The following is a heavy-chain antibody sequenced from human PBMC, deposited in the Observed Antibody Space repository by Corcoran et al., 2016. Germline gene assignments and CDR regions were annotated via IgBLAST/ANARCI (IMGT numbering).Heavy chain of an antibody. V-gene: IGHV4-39*07. CDR3: AGGRGARSAAVVMY. D-gene: IGHD3-22*01. CDR1: GGSISSSSYY. Sequence: QLQLQESGPGLVKPSETLSLTCTVSGGSISSSSYYWGWIRQPPGKGLEWIGSISYSGSTYYHPSLKSRVTISVDTSKYQFSLKLSSVTAADTAVDDCAGGRGARSAAVVMYWGPGPLVTVSS. CDR2: ISYSGST. J-gene: IGHJ4*02.